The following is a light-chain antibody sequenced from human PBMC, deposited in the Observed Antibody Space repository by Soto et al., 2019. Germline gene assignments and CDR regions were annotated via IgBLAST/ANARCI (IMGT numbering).Light chain of an antibody. Sequence: EIVLTQSPDTLSLSPGERVTLSCRASQSVGSNYLAWYQQRPGQPPNLLIFGASHRAPDIPDRFSGSGSGTDFTLTISRLEPEDFAVYYCQQYGGSVQTFGQGTKVDIK. CDR3: QQYGGSVQT. CDR1: QSVGSNY. J-gene: IGKJ1*01. CDR2: GAS. V-gene: IGKV3-20*01.